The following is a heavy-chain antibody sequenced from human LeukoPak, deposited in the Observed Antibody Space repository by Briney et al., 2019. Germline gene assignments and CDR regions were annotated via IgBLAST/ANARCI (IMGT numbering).Heavy chain of an antibody. J-gene: IGHJ3*02. CDR1: GGTFSSYA. D-gene: IGHD3-22*01. CDR2: IIPIFGTA. CDR3: ARLTYYYDSSGYLDAFDI. V-gene: IGHV1-69*13. Sequence: SVKVSCKASGGTFSSYAISWVRQAPGQGLEWMGGIIPIFGTANYAQKFQGRVTITADESTSTAYMELSSLRSEDTAVYYCARLTYYYDSSGYLDAFDIWGQGRLVSVSS.